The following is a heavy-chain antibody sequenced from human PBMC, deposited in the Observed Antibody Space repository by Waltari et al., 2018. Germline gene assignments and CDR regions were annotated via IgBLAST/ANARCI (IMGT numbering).Heavy chain of an antibody. J-gene: IGHJ4*02. D-gene: IGHD3-22*01. CDR3: ARHSSGYYYYLDY. Sequence: QVQLQESGPGLVRPSETLSLTGPVSGYSISRGYYWGWIRPSPGKGLEWFGFIYHSGSTYFNPSLKSRVTISVDTSKNQFFLKLNSVTAADTAVYHCARHSSGYYYYLDYWGQGTLVTVSS. CDR2: IYHSGST. V-gene: IGHV4-38-2*01. CDR1: GYSISRGYY.